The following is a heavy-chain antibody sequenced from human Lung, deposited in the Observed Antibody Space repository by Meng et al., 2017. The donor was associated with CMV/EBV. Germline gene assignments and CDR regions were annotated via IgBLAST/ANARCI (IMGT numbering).Heavy chain of an antibody. CDR2: TSYDGSKK. CDR1: GFMFSSYS. D-gene: IGHD3-3*01. J-gene: IGHJ4*02. V-gene: IGHV3-30*04. CDR3: ARTDYANYGFWSCFPAF. Sequence: GESXKISCVASGFMFSSYSLHWVRQAPGKGLEWVAVTSYDGSKKEYANSVKGRFTVSRDNSKNTLYLQMNTLRTDDTAVYYCARTDYANYGFWSCFPAFWGQGXRVTVSS.